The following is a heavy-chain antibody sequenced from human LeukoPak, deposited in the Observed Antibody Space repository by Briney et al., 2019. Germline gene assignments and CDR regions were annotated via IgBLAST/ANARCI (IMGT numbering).Heavy chain of an antibody. J-gene: IGHJ6*03. D-gene: IGHD1-26*01. Sequence: GGSLRLSCAASGFTFNNYLMRWVRQAPGKGLQWVSSISDSGANTYYADSAKGRFTISRDNSKNTLYLQMNSLRAEDTAIYFCGRVSSAAVGPTMYYYIDVWGKGTTVTVSS. V-gene: IGHV3-23*01. CDR2: ISDSGANT. CDR1: GFTFNNYL. CDR3: GRVSSAAVGPTMYYYIDV.